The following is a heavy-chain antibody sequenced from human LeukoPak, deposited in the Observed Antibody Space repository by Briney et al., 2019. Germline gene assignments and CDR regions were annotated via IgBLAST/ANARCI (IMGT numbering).Heavy chain of an antibody. CDR3: AREETYSSSPALDY. V-gene: IGHV4-39*07. CDR1: GGSISSSSYY. D-gene: IGHD6-6*01. Sequence: SETLSLTCTVSGGSISSSSYYWGWIRQPPGKGLEWIGSIYYSGSTYYNPSLKSRVTISVDTSKNQFSLKLSSVTAADTAVYYCAREETYSSSPALDYWGQGTLVTVSS. CDR2: IYYSGST. J-gene: IGHJ4*02.